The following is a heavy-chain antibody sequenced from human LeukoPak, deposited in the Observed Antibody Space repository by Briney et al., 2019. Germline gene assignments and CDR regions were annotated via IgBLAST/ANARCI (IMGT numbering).Heavy chain of an antibody. D-gene: IGHD3-22*01. CDR3: AKDKGYYYDSSGYLYYFDY. V-gene: IGHV3-30*18. CDR2: ISYDGSNK. Sequence: GGSLRLSCAASGFTFSSYGMHWVRQAPGKGLEWVAVISYDGSNKYYADSVKGRFTISRDNSKNTLYLQMNSLRAEDTAVYYCAKDKGYYYDSSGYLYYFDYWGQGTLVTVSS. CDR1: GFTFSSYG. J-gene: IGHJ4*02.